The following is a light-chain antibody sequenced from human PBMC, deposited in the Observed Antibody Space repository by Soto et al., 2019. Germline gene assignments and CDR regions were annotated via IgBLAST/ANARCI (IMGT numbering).Light chain of an antibody. CDR2: AAS. CDR3: QQSYSTPLT. Sequence: DIPMTQSPSSLSASVGDRVTISCRASQSISSYLNWYQQKPGQAPRLLIYAASSLQSGVPSRFSGSGSGTDFTLTISSLQPEDFATYYCQQSYSTPLTFGGGTKVEIK. CDR1: QSISSY. V-gene: IGKV1-39*01. J-gene: IGKJ4*01.